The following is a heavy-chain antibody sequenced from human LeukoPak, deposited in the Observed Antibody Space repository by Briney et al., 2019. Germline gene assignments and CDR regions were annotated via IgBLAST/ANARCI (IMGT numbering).Heavy chain of an antibody. CDR1: GFTFTTST. D-gene: IGHD3-22*01. CDR3: AASIFDSSGYPLDY. CDR2: IVVGSGNT. Sequence: SVKVSCKASGFTFTTSTMQWVRQARGQRLEWIGWIVVGSGNTNYAQKFQERVTFTRDMSTSTAYMELSSLRSEDTAVYYCAASIFDSSGYPLDYWGQGTLVTVSS. V-gene: IGHV1-58*02. J-gene: IGHJ4*02.